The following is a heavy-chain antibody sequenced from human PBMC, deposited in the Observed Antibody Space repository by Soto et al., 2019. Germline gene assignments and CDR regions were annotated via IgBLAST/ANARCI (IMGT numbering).Heavy chain of an antibody. CDR3: ARRGVGCSSTSCLYYYYGMDV. V-gene: IGHV1-8*01. CDR2: MNPNSGNT. J-gene: IGHJ6*02. D-gene: IGHD2-2*01. Sequence: ASVKVSCKASGYTFTSYDINWVRQATGQGLEWMGWMNPNSGNTGYAQKFQGRVTMTRNTSISTAYMELSSLRSEDTAVYYCARRGVGCSSTSCLYYYYGMDVWGQGPTVTVS. CDR1: GYTFTSYD.